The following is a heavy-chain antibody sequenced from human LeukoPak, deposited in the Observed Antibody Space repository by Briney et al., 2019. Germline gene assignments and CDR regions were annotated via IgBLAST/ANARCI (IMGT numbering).Heavy chain of an antibody. V-gene: IGHV4-39*01. D-gene: IGHD5-12*01. CDR2: IYYSGST. J-gene: IGHJ4*02. Sequence: SETLSLTCTVSGGSISSCCYYWGWIRQSPGKGLEWIGSIYYSGSTYYNPSFKSRVTISVDTSKTQFSLKMTSVTGADTAVYYCARGGYTANSYFDYWGQGTLVTVSS. CDR1: GGSISSCCYY. CDR3: ARGGYTANSYFDY.